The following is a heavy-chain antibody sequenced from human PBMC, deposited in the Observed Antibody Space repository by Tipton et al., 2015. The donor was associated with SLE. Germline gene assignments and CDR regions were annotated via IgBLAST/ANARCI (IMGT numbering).Heavy chain of an antibody. D-gene: IGHD3-3*01. CDR3: ARVGTYYDFWSGYSIHYMDV. CDR1: GGSISSGSYY. V-gene: IGHV4-61*10. Sequence: TLSLTCTVSGGSISSGSYYWSWIRQPAGKGLEWIGYIYHSGSTYYNPSLKSRVTISVDTSKNLFSLKLSSVTAADTAVYYCARVGTYYDFWSGYSIHYMDVWGKGTTVTVSS. J-gene: IGHJ6*03. CDR2: IYHSGST.